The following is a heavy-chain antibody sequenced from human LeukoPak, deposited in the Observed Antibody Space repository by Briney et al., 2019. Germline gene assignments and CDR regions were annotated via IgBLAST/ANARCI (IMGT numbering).Heavy chain of an antibody. CDR3: ARYDSSGYSFDY. CDR1: GFTFSSYA. J-gene: IGHJ4*02. V-gene: IGHV4-30-4*08. Sequence: LRLSCAASGFTFSSYAMSWVRQPPGKGLEWIGYIYYSGSTYYNPSLKSRVTISVDTSKNQFSLKLSSVTAADTAVYYCARYDSSGYSFDYWGQGTLVTVSS. CDR2: IYYSGST. D-gene: IGHD3-22*01.